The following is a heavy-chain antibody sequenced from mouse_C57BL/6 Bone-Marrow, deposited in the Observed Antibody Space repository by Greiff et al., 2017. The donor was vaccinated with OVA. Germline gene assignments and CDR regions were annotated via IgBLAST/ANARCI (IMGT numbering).Heavy chain of an antibody. CDR1: FFPFLSFS. V-gene: IGHV5-12*01. J-gene: IGHJ4*01. CDR2: ISNVGGST. CDR3: ARLDAMDY. Sequence: LVEPCLFFFPPGPSLPLSFASSFFPFLSFSLSFIRQPPEKRLYWVSYISNVGGSTYYPDTVKGRFTISRDNAKNTLYLQMSRLRSEDTAMYYCARLDAMDYWGQGTSVTVSS.